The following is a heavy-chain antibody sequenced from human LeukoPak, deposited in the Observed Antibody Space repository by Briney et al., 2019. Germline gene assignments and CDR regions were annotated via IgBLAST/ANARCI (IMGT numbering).Heavy chain of an antibody. Sequence: GGSLRLSCAASGFTFSSYGMHWVRQAPGKGLEWVAVIWYDGSNKYYADSVKGRFTISRDNSKNTLYLQMNSLRAEDTAVYYCARDRQTRSGYGPFDYWGQGTLVTASS. D-gene: IGHD5-12*01. CDR1: GFTFSSYG. V-gene: IGHV3-33*01. CDR3: ARDRQTRSGYGPFDY. CDR2: IWYDGSNK. J-gene: IGHJ4*02.